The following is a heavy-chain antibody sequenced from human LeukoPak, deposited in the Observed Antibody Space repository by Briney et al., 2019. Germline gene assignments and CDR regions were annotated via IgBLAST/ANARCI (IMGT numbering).Heavy chain of an antibody. V-gene: IGHV3-7*01. CDR1: GFTVSSKY. D-gene: IGHD3-3*01. CDR3: ASGITIFGVVSHFDY. CDR2: TKQDGSEK. J-gene: IGHJ4*02. Sequence: GGSLRLSCAASGFTVSSKYMNWVRQAPGKGLEWVANTKQDGSEKYYVDSVKGRFTISRDNAKNSLYLQMNSLRAEDTAVYYCASGITIFGVVSHFDYWGQGTLVTVSS.